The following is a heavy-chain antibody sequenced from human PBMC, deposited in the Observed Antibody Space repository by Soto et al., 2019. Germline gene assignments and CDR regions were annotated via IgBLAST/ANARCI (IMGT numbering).Heavy chain of an antibody. V-gene: IGHV3-21*06. Sequence: EVQLVESGGCLVKPGGSLRLSCAASGFTFPRYSMNWVRQAPGKGLAWVSAISSTTNYIYYGDSMKGRFTISRDNAKNSLHLEMNRLRAADTAVYYCARESEDLTSNFDYWGQGTLVSVS. CDR3: ARESEDLTSNFDY. CDR2: ISSTTNYI. J-gene: IGHJ4*02. CDR1: GFTFPRYS.